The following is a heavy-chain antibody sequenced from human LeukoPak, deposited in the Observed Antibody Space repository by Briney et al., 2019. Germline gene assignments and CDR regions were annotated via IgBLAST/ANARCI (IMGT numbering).Heavy chain of an antibody. J-gene: IGHJ3*02. CDR1: GFTFSSYE. V-gene: IGHV3-48*03. CDR2: ISSSGSTI. CDR3: AKAGSYYREAFDI. Sequence: GGSLRLSCAASGFTFSSYEMNWVRQAPGKGLEWVSYISSSGSTIYYPDSVKGRFTISRDNAKNSLYLQMNSLRAEDMALYYCAKAGSYYREAFDIWGQGTMVTVSS. D-gene: IGHD1-26*01.